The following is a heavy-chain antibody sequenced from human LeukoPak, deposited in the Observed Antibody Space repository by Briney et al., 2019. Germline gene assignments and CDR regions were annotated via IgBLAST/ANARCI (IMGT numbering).Heavy chain of an antibody. CDR2: IYYSGST. CDR1: GGSISSGDYY. V-gene: IGHV4-30-4*01. D-gene: IGHD3-3*01. Sequence: PSETLSLTCTVSGGSISSGDYYWSWIRQPPGKGPEWIGYIYYSGSTYYNPSLKSRVTISVDTSKNQFSLKLSSVTAADTAVYYCARQSFWSGKSCFDPWGQGTLVTVSS. J-gene: IGHJ5*02. CDR3: ARQSFWSGKSCFDP.